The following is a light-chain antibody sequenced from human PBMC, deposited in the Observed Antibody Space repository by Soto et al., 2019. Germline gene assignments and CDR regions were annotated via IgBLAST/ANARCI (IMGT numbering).Light chain of an antibody. J-gene: IGLJ1*01. CDR1: SSDVGDYNF. CDR2: DVT. CDR3: CSFAGFYTFV. V-gene: IGLV2-11*01. Sequence: QSALTQPRSVSGSPGQSVSISCTGTSSDVGDYNFVSWYQQHPGKAPKLIIYDVTKRPSGVPDRFSGSKSGNAASLTISGLQAEDEAEYYCCSFAGFYTFVFATGTKLTVL.